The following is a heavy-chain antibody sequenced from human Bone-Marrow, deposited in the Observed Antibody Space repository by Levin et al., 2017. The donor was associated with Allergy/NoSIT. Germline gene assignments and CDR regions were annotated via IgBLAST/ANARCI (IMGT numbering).Heavy chain of an antibody. CDR3: ARALSGYSYGHDWFDP. D-gene: IGHD5-18*01. Sequence: HGESLKISCKASGYAFSNFDINWVRQVNGQGLEWMGWINPKSGNTGHGQKFQGRISLTRNTSTTTLYMELGSLKYEDTAVYYCARALSGYSYGHDWFDPWGQGTLVTVSS. V-gene: IGHV1-8*01. CDR1: GYAFSNFD. J-gene: IGHJ5*02. CDR2: INPKSGNT.